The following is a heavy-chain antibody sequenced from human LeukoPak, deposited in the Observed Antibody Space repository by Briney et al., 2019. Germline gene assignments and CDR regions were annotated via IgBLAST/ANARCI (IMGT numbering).Heavy chain of an antibody. CDR2: IYYTGNT. D-gene: IGHD6-19*01. CDR3: ARSASAVAVPDY. J-gene: IGHJ4*02. V-gene: IGHV4-39*01. Sequence: SETLSLTCSVSGGSIGGSPNYWGWIRQPPGKGLEWIANIYYTGNTYYLPSLKSRVTISVDTSKNQFSLNLRSVTAADTAVYYCARSASAVAVPDYWGQGTLVTVSS. CDR1: GGSIGGSPNY.